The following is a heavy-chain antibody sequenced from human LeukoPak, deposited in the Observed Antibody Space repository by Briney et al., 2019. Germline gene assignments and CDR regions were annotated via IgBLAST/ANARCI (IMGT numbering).Heavy chain of an antibody. V-gene: IGHV3-23*01. J-gene: IGHJ4*02. CDR3: ARGGMATIERPFDY. CDR1: GFTFSSYA. D-gene: IGHD5-24*01. CDR2: ISNSGGST. Sequence: GGSLRLSRAASGFTFSSYAMSWVRQAPGKGLEWVSSISNSGGSTYYADSVKGRFTISRDNSKNTLYLQMHNLRAEDTAVYYCARGGMATIERPFDYWGQGTLVTVSS.